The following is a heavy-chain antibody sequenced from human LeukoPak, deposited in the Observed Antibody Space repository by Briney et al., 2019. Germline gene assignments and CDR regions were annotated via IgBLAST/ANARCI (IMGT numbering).Heavy chain of an antibody. Sequence: GGSLRLSCAASNFMFSNYDMNWARQAPGKGLEWVAFIRHDGSYKNSAESVQGRFTISRDNSRNTLYLQMSRLRAEDTAVYYCAKDRGGNFDSNPRRFYYYMDVWGKGTTVTVSS. CDR3: AKDRGGNFDSNPRRFYYYMDV. V-gene: IGHV3-30*02. CDR2: IRHDGSYK. J-gene: IGHJ6*03. D-gene: IGHD3-9*01. CDR1: NFMFSNYD.